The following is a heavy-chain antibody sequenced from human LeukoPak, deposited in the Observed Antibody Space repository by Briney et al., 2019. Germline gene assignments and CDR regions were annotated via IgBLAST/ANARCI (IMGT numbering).Heavy chain of an antibody. CDR3: AKSNGYGLVDI. J-gene: IGHJ3*02. D-gene: IGHD3-10*01. CDR2: IYYSGST. CDR1: GGSIRGYY. Sequence: SETLSLTCTVSGGSIRGYYWSWIRQTPGKGLEWIGSIYYSGSTFYNPSLKSRVTISIDTSKNQFSLRLNSVTAADTAVYYCAKSNGYGLVDIWGQGTMVTVSS. V-gene: IGHV4-39*07.